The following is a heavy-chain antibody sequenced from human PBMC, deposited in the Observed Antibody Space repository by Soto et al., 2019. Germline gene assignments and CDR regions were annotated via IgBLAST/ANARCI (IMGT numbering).Heavy chain of an antibody. Sequence: AASVKVSCKASGYSFTDYGISWVRQAPGQGLEWMGWISTYNGRTSSAQKLQGRVTMTTDRSTSTTYMELRSLRSDDTAVYYCTRRYGDPSSAAGFDYWGQGTLVTVS. CDR3: TRRYGDPSSAAGFDY. CDR2: ISTYNGRT. J-gene: IGHJ4*02. D-gene: IGHD4-17*01. CDR1: GYSFTDYG. V-gene: IGHV1-18*01.